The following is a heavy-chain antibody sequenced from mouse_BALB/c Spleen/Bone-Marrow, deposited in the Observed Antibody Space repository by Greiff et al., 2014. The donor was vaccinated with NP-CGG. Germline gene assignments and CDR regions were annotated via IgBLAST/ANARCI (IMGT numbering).Heavy chain of an antibody. J-gene: IGHJ1*01. V-gene: IGHV14-3*02. CDR1: GFNIKDTY. Sequence: EVQLQQSGSELVKPGASVKLSCAASGFNIKDTYMHWVKQRPEQGLEWIGRIDPANGDTKYDPKFQGKATITADTSSNTSYLQVSSLTSGDTAVYYCTRPSLYYGSSYWYFDVWGAGTTVTVSS. CDR2: IDPANGDT. CDR3: TRPSLYYGSSYWYFDV. D-gene: IGHD1-1*01.